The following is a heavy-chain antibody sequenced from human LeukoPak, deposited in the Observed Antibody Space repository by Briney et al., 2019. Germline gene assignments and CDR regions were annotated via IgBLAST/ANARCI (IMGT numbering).Heavy chain of an antibody. V-gene: IGHV3-30*18. D-gene: IGHD4-17*01. Sequence: GGSLRLSCAASGFTFSSYSMNWVRQAPGKGLEWVAVISYDGSNKYYADSVKGRFTISRDNSKNTLYLQMNSLRAEDTAVYYCAKMTTVTTGGDWGQGTLVTVSS. CDR3: AKMTTVTTGGD. CDR2: ISYDGSNK. J-gene: IGHJ4*02. CDR1: GFTFSSYS.